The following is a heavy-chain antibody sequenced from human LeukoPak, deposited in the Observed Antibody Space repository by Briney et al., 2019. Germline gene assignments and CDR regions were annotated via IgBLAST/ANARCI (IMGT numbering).Heavy chain of an antibody. CDR1: GFTFRSCG. J-gene: IGHJ4*02. V-gene: IGHV3-30*02. Sequence: PGGSLRLSCAASGFTFRSCGMHWVRQAPGKGLEWVTFIPYDGSNTWYADSVKGRFTISRDNSKNTLYLQMNSLRVEDTAVYYCAKDHSFVAAAAESDYWGQGTLVTVSS. CDR3: AKDHSFVAAAAESDY. CDR2: IPYDGSNT. D-gene: IGHD6-13*01.